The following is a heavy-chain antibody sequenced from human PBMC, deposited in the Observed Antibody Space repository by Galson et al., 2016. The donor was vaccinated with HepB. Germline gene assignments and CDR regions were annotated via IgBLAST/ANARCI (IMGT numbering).Heavy chain of an antibody. CDR3: VRLIYGGSPDYYYFHGMDV. J-gene: IGHJ4*02. Sequence: SETLSLTCTVSVGSISSYYWGWIRQPPGKGLEWIGYIYYSGSTNYNPSPKSRVPISVDTFKNQFSLRLNSVTAAVTAVYYCVRLIYGGSPDYYYFHGMDVWGQGALVIVAT. V-gene: IGHV4-59*01. CDR2: IYYSGST. D-gene: IGHD4-23*01. CDR1: VGSISSYY.